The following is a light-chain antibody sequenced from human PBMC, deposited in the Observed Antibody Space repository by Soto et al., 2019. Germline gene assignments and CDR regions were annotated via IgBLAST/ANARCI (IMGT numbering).Light chain of an antibody. CDR1: QSVSSSY. CDR2: GAS. Sequence: EIVLTQSPGTLSLSPGERATLSCRASQSVSSSYLAWYQQRRGQAPRLLIHGASNRATGIPDRFSGSGSGTDFTLTITRLEPEDLAVYYCQQYGGSPRTFGQGTKVEVK. J-gene: IGKJ1*01. CDR3: QQYGGSPRT. V-gene: IGKV3-20*01.